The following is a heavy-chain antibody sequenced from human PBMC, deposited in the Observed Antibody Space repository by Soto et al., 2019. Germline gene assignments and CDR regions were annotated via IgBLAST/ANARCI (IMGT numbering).Heavy chain of an antibody. V-gene: IGHV3-30*02. CDR3: AKDQATYYDSSGYPTLDY. J-gene: IGHJ4*02. Sequence: QVQLVESGGGVVQPGGSLRLSCAASGYTFSYYGMHWVRQAPGKGLEWVAIIGYDGSNKYYSDSVRGRFTISRDNSKNTLYLQMNSLRGEDTAVYYCAKDQATYYDSSGYPTLDYWGQGSLVTVSS. CDR2: IGYDGSNK. CDR1: GYTFSYYG. D-gene: IGHD3-22*01.